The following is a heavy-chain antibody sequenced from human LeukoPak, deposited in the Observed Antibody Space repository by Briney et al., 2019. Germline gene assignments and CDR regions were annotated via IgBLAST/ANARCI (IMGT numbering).Heavy chain of an antibody. J-gene: IGHJ3*02. V-gene: IGHV3-74*01. Sequence: GGSLRLSCAASGFTFSSYWMHWVRQAPGKGLVWVSRINSDGSSTSYADSVKGRFTISRDNAKKTLYLQMNSLRAEDTAVYYCARADYYDSSGYSSGEVAFDIWGQGTMVTVSS. D-gene: IGHD3-22*01. CDR2: INSDGSST. CDR1: GFTFSSYW. CDR3: ARADYYDSSGYSSGEVAFDI.